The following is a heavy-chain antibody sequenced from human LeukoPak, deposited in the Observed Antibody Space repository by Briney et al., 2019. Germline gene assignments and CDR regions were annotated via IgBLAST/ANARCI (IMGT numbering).Heavy chain of an antibody. D-gene: IGHD3-10*01. Sequence: GGSLRLSCAASGFTLRNYAIHWVRQAPGKGLEWVGFIWYDGSNNYHADSVKGRFTISRDKSKNTVHLQMNSLRDEDTVVYYCVKAIGLIIGKDYFDYWGQGALVTVPS. CDR2: IWYDGSNN. J-gene: IGHJ4*02. V-gene: IGHV3-30*02. CDR1: GFTLRNYA. CDR3: VKAIGLIIGKDYFDY.